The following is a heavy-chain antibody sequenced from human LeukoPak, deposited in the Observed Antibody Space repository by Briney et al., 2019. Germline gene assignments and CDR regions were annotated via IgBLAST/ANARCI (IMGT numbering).Heavy chain of an antibody. CDR3: ARDYANSGGLGTNWFDP. V-gene: IGHV4-59*11. Sequence: PSETLSLTCTVSGGSISSRYWSWIRQPPGKGLEWIGYIYYSGSTNYNPSLKSRVTISVDTSKNQFSLKLSSVTAADTAVYYCARDYANSGGLGTNWFDPWGQGTLVTVSS. J-gene: IGHJ5*02. CDR2: IYYSGST. D-gene: IGHD7-27*01. CDR1: GGSISSRY.